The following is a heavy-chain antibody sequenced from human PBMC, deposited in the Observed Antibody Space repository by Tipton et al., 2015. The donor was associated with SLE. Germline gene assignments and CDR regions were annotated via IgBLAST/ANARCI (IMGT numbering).Heavy chain of an antibody. CDR3: ARESGYSSSWYGTGTARYFQH. CDR2: IYYSGST. D-gene: IGHD6-13*01. V-gene: IGHV4-31*03. CDR1: GGSISSGGYY. J-gene: IGHJ1*01. Sequence: TLSLTCTVSGGSISSGGYYWSWIRQHPGKGLEWIGYIYYSGSTYYNPSLKSRVTISVDTSKNQFSLKLSSVTAADTAVYYCARESGYSSSWYGTGTARYFQHWGQGTLVTVSS.